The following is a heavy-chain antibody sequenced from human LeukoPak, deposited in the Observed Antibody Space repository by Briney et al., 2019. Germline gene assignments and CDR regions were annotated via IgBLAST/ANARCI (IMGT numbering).Heavy chain of an antibody. CDR3: ARDRGGSRSDC. V-gene: IGHV3-66*01. Sequence: GGSLRLSCAASGFTVSTNYMSWVRQAPGKGLEWVSVIYSGGTTYYADSVKGRFTISRDNSKNTLYLQMNSLRAEDTAAYYCARDRGGSRSDCWGQGTLVTVSS. D-gene: IGHD6-13*01. J-gene: IGHJ4*02. CDR2: IYSGGTT. CDR1: GFTVSTNY.